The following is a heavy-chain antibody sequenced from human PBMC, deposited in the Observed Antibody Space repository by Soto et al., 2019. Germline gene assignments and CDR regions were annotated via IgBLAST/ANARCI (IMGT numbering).Heavy chain of an antibody. J-gene: IGHJ6*02. CDR2: ISWDGGST. V-gene: IGHV3-43*01. D-gene: IGHD2-2*01. CDR3: AKDMGRYCSSTSCSGAYYYYYGMDV. CDR1: GFTFDDYT. Sequence: PGGSLRLSCAASGFTFDDYTMHWVRQAPGKGLEWVSLISWDGGSTYYADSVKGRFTIPRDNSKNSLYLQMNSLRTEDTALYYCAKDMGRYCSSTSCSGAYYYYYGMDVWGQGTTVTVSS.